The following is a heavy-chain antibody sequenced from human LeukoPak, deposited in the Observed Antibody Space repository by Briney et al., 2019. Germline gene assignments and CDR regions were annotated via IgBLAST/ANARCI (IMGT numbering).Heavy chain of an antibody. CDR3: VKGGTVVANNFFDY. CDR1: GFMFRNYA. V-gene: IGHV3-64D*06. D-gene: IGHD5-12*01. CDR2: ISDNGGST. J-gene: IGHJ4*02. Sequence: GGSLRLSCSASGFMFRNYAMHWVRQAPGKGLEYISSISDNGGSTYYADSVKGRFTISRDNSKNTLYLQVSSLRAEDTAVYYSVKGGTVVANNFFDYWGQGTLVTVSS.